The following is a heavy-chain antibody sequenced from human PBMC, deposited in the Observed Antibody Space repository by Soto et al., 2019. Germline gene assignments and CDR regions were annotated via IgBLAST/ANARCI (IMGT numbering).Heavy chain of an antibody. V-gene: IGHV1-18*01. CDR2: ISAYNGNT. J-gene: IGHJ5*02. CDR3: ARGVSSGPDPNWFDP. D-gene: IGHD3-22*01. CDR1: GYTFTSYG. Sequence: GASVKVSCKDSGYTFTSYGISWVRQAPGQGLEWMGWISAYNGNTNYAQKLQGRVTMTTDTSTSTAYMELRSLRSDDTAVYYCARGVSSGPDPNWFDPWGQGTLVTVSS.